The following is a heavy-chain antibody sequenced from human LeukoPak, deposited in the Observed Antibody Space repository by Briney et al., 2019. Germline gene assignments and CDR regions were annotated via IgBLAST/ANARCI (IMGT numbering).Heavy chain of an antibody. CDR3: ATPGGDYDYVWGSYRYSPNYFDY. CDR2: IKQDGSEK. V-gene: IGHV3-7*03. Sequence: GGSLRLSCAASGFTFSSYWMSWVRQAPGKGLEWVANIKQDGSEKYYVDSVKGRFTISRDNAKNSLYLQMNSLRSEDTAVYYCATPGGDYDYVWGSYRYSPNYFDYWGQGTLVTVSS. CDR1: GFTFSSYW. D-gene: IGHD3-16*02. J-gene: IGHJ4*02.